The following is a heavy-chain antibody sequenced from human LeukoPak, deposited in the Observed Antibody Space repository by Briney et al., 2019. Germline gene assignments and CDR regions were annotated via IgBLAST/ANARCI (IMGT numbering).Heavy chain of an antibody. CDR2: IHDDGRT. CDR1: GGSMSDSIT. V-gene: IGHV4/OR15-8*01. D-gene: IGHD6-25*01. Sequence: SETLSLTCSVSGGSMSDSITWGWVRQPPGKGLEWLANIHDDGRTAPNPSLRSRLTISQARSKNQFSLKVSSVTAAATAFYYCAKVLTAAGLDIWGQGILVTVSS. CDR3: AKVLTAAGLDI. J-gene: IGHJ4*02.